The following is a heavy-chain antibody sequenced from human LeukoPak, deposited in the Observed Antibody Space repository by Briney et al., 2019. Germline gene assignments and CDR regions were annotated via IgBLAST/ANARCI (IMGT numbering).Heavy chain of an antibody. D-gene: IGHD3-22*01. CDR3: ERGMIVVASNDAFDI. CDR2: INWNGGSK. V-gene: IGHV3-20*04. CDR1: GFTFDDYG. J-gene: IGHJ3*02. Sequence: PGGSLRLSWAASGFTFDDYGMSWVRQAPGKGLEWVSGINWNGGSKGYADSVKGRFTISRDNVKNYLYLQMNSLRAEDTALYYCERGMIVVASNDAFDIWGQGTMATVSS.